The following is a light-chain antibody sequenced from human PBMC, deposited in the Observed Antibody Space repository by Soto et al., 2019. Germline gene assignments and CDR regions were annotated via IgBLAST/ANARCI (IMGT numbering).Light chain of an antibody. CDR3: SSFAGNNNLV. V-gene: IGLV2-8*01. Sequence: QSALTQPPSASGSPGQSVTISCTGTSSDVGGYNYVSWYQQHPGKAPKLMISEVSKRPSGVPDRFSGSKSGKTASLTVSGLQAEEEADYYCSSFAGNNNLVFGGGTKVTVL. CDR2: EVS. J-gene: IGLJ2*01. CDR1: SSDVGGYNY.